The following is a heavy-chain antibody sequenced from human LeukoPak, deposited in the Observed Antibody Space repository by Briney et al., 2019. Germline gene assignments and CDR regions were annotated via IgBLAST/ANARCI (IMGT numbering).Heavy chain of an antibody. V-gene: IGHV3-66*01. J-gene: IGHJ4*02. D-gene: IGHD6-19*01. CDR1: GFTFSSYA. Sequence: GGSLRLSCAASGFTFSSYAMSWVRQAPGKGLEWVSVIYSGGSTYYADSVKGRFIISRDNSKNTLYLQMNSLRAEDTALYYCARDQGRLARYWGQGTLVTVSS. CDR2: IYSGGST. CDR3: ARDQGRLARY.